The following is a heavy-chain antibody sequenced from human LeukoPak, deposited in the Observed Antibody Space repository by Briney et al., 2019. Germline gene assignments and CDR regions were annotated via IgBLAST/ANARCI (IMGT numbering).Heavy chain of an antibody. D-gene: IGHD3-22*01. CDR2: SNASGGST. Sequence: ASVKVSCKASGYTFTSYYMHSVRQAPGQGLEWMGLSNASGGSTSYAQKFQGRVTMTRDTSTSTVYMELSSLRSEDTAVYYCARDQKDYYDSSGPSIGGYWGQGTLVTVSS. CDR1: GYTFTSYY. J-gene: IGHJ4*02. V-gene: IGHV1-46*01. CDR3: ARDQKDYYDSSGPSIGGY.